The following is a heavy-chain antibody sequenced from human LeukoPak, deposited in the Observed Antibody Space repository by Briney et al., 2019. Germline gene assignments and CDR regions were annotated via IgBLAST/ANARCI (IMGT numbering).Heavy chain of an antibody. CDR1: GASMSSYY. CDR3: ARWDSGRAGFDY. Sequence: SETLSLTCTVSGASMSSYYWSWIRQPPGKGLEWIGDIYNSEKTNHNPSLKSQVTISVDTSKNQFSLKLTSLTAADTAVYYCARWDSGRAGFDYWGQGTRVTVSS. V-gene: IGHV4-59*01. CDR2: IYNSEKT. D-gene: IGHD6-19*01. J-gene: IGHJ4*02.